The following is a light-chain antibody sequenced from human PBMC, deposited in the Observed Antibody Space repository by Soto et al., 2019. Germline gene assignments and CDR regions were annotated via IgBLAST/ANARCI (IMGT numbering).Light chain of an antibody. J-gene: IGKJ1*01. CDR2: GTS. CDR3: QQYGSSSWT. Sequence: EIVLMSSPGTLSLSPGERATLSCRASQSVSSSYLAWYQQKPGQAPRLLIYGTSSRATAIPDRFSGSGSGTDFTLTISRLEPEDFAVYYCQQYGSSSWTFGQGTKVDIK. CDR1: QSVSSSY. V-gene: IGKV3-20*01.